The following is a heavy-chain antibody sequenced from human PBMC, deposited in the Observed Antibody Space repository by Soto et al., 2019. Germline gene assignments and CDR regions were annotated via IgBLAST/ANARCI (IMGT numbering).Heavy chain of an antibody. J-gene: IGHJ4*02. V-gene: IGHV1-18*01. CDR3: AIDLAVGLVDY. CDR1: GYTFTSYG. CDR2: ISAYNGNT. Sequence: QVQLVQSGAEVKKPGASVKVSCKASGYTFTSYGIIWVRQAPGQGLEWMGWISAYNGNTNYAQKLQGRVTMPTDTSTSTAYMELRSLRSDATAVYYCAIDLAVGLVDYWGQGTLVTVSS. D-gene: IGHD6-19*01.